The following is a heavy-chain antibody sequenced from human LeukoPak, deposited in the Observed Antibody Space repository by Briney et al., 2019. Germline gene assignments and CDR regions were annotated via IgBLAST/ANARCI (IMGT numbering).Heavy chain of an antibody. CDR1: GGSLSDYY. Sequence: SETLSLTCAVYGGSLSDYYWSWIRQPPGKGLEWIGEINHSGSTNYNPSRKSRVIISVDTSKNRFSLKLNSVTAADTAVYYCARVYSSGRSGWFDPWGQGTLVTVSS. CDR2: INHSGST. D-gene: IGHD6-19*01. V-gene: IGHV4-34*01. J-gene: IGHJ5*02. CDR3: ARVYSSGRSGWFDP.